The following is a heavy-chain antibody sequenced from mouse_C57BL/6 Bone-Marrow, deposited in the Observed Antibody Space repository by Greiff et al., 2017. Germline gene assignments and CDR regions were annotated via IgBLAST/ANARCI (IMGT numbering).Heavy chain of an antibody. CDR1: GYTFTSYW. CDR2: IDPSDSYT. D-gene: IGHD2-5*01. V-gene: IGHV1-50*01. Sequence: QVQLQQSGAELVKPGASVKLSCKASGYTFTSYWMQWVKQRPGQGLEWIGEIDPSDSYTNYNQKFKGKATLTVDTSSSTAYMQLSSLTSEDSAVYYCPYYSNYWYFDVWGTGTTVTVSS. J-gene: IGHJ1*03. CDR3: PYYSNYWYFDV.